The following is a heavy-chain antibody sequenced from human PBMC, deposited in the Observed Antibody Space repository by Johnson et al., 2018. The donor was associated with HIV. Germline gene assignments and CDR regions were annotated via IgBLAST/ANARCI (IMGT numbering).Heavy chain of an antibody. D-gene: IGHD5-18*01. CDR3: AKGRSPRIQLRTWGFDI. Sequence: VQLVESGGGLVQPGGSLRLSCAASRFTFTYYDMHSVRQPIGEGLEWVSGIGTAGDTNYPGSVKGRFTVSRENAKNSLYLQMNSLRAEDTAVYYSAKGRSPRIQLRTWGFDIWGQGTMVIVSS. CDR2: IGTAGDT. J-gene: IGHJ3*02. CDR1: RFTFTYYD. V-gene: IGHV3-13*01.